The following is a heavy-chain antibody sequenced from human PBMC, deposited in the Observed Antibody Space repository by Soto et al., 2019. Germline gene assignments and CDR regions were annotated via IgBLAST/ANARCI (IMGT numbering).Heavy chain of an antibody. D-gene: IGHD6-6*01. Sequence: GGSLRLSCAASGFTFSSYGMHWVRQAPGKGLGGGGVIWYEGSNKSYADSGKGRFTISRDNSKDTLYLQLNSLRAEDTAVYYCARVGYSSSSVVDYWGQGTLVTVSS. J-gene: IGHJ4*02. CDR3: ARVGYSSSSVVDY. CDR2: IWYEGSNK. V-gene: IGHV3-33*01. CDR1: GFTFSSYG.